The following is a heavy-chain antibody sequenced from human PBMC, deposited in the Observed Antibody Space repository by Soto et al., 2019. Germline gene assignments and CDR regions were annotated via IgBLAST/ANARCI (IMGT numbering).Heavy chain of an antibody. Sequence: EVELLESGGGVVQPGGSLRLSCAASGFTFDSYAMAWVRQAPGTGLEWVSGISATGHSTNYADSVKGRFTISRDISKNTLYLQLNSLRAEETAVYYCAKAHIVLVTAWVLGYWGQGTLVTVSS. CDR2: ISATGHST. CDR1: GFTFDSYA. CDR3: AKAHIVLVTAWVLGY. J-gene: IGHJ4*02. D-gene: IGHD2-21*02. V-gene: IGHV3-23*01.